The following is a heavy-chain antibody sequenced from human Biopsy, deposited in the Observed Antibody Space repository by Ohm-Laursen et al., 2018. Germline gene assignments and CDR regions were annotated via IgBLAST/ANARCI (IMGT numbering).Heavy chain of an antibody. CDR1: GYTFTAFS. CDR3: ARGRRHCSGTCSRWYFDL. J-gene: IGHJ2*01. Sequence: GASVKVSCKPSGYTFTAFSVHWLRQAPGQRLEWMGWINPKSGDTDYPQNFQGRVSMTRDTSISTAYMDLSRLRSDDTAVYYCARGRRHCSGTCSRWYFDLWGRGTLVTVSS. CDR2: INPKSGDT. V-gene: IGHV1-2*02. D-gene: IGHD2-2*01.